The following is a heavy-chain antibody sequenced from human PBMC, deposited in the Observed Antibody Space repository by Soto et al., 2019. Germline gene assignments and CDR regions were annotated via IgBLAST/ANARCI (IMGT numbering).Heavy chain of an antibody. V-gene: IGHV4-30-2*01. J-gene: IGHJ5*02. D-gene: IGHD2-15*01. CDR1: GGSISSGGYS. CDR2: IYRSGST. Sequence: SETLSLTCAVSGGSISSGGYSWSWIRQPPGKGLEWIGYIYRSGSTYYNPSLKSRVTISVDRSKNQFSLKLSSVTAADTAVYYCARDRAYCSGGSCYSEFWFDPWGQGTLVTVSS. CDR3: ARDRAYCSGGSCYSEFWFDP.